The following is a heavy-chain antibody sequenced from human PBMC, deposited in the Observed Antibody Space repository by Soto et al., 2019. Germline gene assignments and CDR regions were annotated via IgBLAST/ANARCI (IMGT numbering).Heavy chain of an antibody. Sequence: GASVKVSCKASGGTFSSYAISWVRQAPGQGLEWMGGIIPIFGTANYAQKFQGRVTITADESTSTAYMELSSLRSEDTAVYYCARGPQSQLWPQGWLDPWGQGTLVTVSS. CDR1: GGTFSSYA. CDR2: IIPIFGTA. J-gene: IGHJ5*02. D-gene: IGHD5-18*01. V-gene: IGHV1-69*13. CDR3: ARGPQSQLWPQGWLDP.